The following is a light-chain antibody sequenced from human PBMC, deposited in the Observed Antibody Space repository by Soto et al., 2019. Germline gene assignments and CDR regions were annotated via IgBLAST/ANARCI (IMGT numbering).Light chain of an antibody. CDR3: QQYYGAPYT. J-gene: IGKJ2*01. CDR2: WAS. V-gene: IGKV4-1*01. Sequence: DIVMTQSPDSLAVSLGERATINCKSSQSVLYSSNNKNYLTWYQQKPGQPPKLLIYWASTRESGVPDRFSGSGSGTDFTLTISSLQAEDGALYYCQQYYGAPYTFGQGTKLDI. CDR1: QSVLYSSNNKNY.